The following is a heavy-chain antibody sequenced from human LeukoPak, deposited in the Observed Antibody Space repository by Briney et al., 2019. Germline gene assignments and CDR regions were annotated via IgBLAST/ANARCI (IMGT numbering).Heavy chain of an antibody. Sequence: GGSLRLSCAASGFTFSNYWMNWVRQAPGKGLEWVAVISYDGTNKYYADSVKGRFTISRDNSKNTMYLQMNSLRAEDTAMYYCARAPMSYDSSGFGGAFDIWGQGTMVTVSS. V-gene: IGHV3-30-3*01. CDR2: ISYDGTNK. CDR1: GFTFSNYW. CDR3: ARAPMSYDSSGFGGAFDI. D-gene: IGHD3-22*01. J-gene: IGHJ3*02.